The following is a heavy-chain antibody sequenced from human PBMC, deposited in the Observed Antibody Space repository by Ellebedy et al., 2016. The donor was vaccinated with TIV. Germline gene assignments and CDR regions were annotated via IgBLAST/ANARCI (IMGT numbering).Heavy chain of an antibody. D-gene: IGHD6-13*01. CDR3: ATDLGVAAAPRSY. J-gene: IGHJ4*02. CDR2: FDPEDGET. Sequence: ASVKVSXXVSGYTLTELSMHWVRQAPGKGLEWMGGFDPEDGETIYAQKFQGRVTMTEDTSTDTAYMELSSLRSEDTAVYYCATDLGVAAAPRSYWGQGTLVTVSS. V-gene: IGHV1-24*01. CDR1: GYTLTELS.